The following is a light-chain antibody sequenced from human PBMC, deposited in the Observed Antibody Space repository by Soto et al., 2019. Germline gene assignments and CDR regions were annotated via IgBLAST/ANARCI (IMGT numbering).Light chain of an antibody. Sequence: EIVLTQSPATLSLSPGERATLSCRASQSVSSYLAWYPQKPGQAPRLLIYDASNRATGIPARFSGSGSGTDFPLTISSLEPEDFAVYYCQQRSNWLTFGGGTKVEIK. V-gene: IGKV3-11*01. CDR2: DAS. CDR3: QQRSNWLT. J-gene: IGKJ4*01. CDR1: QSVSSY.